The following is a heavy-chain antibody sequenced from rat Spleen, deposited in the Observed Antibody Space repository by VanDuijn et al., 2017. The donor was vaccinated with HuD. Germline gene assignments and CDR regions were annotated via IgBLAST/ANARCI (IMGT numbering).Heavy chain of an antibody. D-gene: IGHD4-6*01. J-gene: IGHJ2*01. CDR3: ARNGLQWSDFFDY. CDR2: IIYDGTNT. CDR1: GFTFSDYG. V-gene: IGHV5-17*01. Sequence: EVQRVESGGGLVQPGGSLKLSCAASGFTFSDYGMAWVRQTPEKGLEWITNIIYDGTNTYYRDSVKGRFTISRDNAKNTLYLQMDSLRSEDTATYYCARNGLQWSDFFDYWGQGVMVTVSS.